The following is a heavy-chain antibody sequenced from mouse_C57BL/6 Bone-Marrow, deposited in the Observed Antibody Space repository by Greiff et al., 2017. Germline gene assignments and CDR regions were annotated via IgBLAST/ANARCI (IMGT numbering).Heavy chain of an antibody. CDR3: ARSLYDGYYQYARDY. D-gene: IGHD2-3*01. V-gene: IGHV1-82*01. J-gene: IGHJ4*01. Sequence: VQLQQSGPELVKPGASVKISCKASGYAFSSSWLNWVKQRPGQGLEWIGRIYPGDGETTYNAKFKGKATLTADKSSSTAYMQLSSLTSEDSAVYFCARSLYDGYYQYARDYWGQGTSVTVSS. CDR2: IYPGDGET. CDR1: GYAFSSSW.